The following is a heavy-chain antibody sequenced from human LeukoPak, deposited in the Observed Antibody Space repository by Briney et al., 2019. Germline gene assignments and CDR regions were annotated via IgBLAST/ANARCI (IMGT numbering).Heavy chain of an antibody. D-gene: IGHD2-2*02. CDR2: IIPILGIA. CDR1: GGTFSRYT. V-gene: IGHV1-69*02. J-gene: IGHJ4*02. CDR3: ARVRYCSSTSCYTFDY. Sequence: SVKVSCKASGGTFSRYTISWVRQAPGQGLEWMGRIIPILGIANYAQKFQGRVTITADKSTSTAYMEPSSLRSEDTAVYYCARVRYCSSTSCYTFDYWGQGTLVTVSS.